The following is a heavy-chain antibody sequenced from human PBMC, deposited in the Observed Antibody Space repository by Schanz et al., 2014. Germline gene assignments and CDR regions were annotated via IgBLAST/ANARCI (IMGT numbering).Heavy chain of an antibody. Sequence: VQLVEYGGGLVQPGESLRLSCAASGFAFSTSSMNWVRQAPGKGLEWVAVVCYDGSKKYYADSVKGRFTTSRDNSKNTMYLQMNSLRSEDTAVYYCTRDRGALINHNDALDLWGQGTMVSVSS. CDR1: GFAFSTSS. CDR2: VCYDGSKK. D-gene: IGHD3-16*01. CDR3: TRDRGALINHNDALDL. V-gene: IGHV3-30*03. J-gene: IGHJ3*01.